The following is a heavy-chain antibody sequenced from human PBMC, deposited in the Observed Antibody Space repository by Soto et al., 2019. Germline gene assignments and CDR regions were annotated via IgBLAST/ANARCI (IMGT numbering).Heavy chain of an antibody. D-gene: IGHD3-10*01. CDR3: ARTMVRGVIWWFDP. V-gene: IGHV1-2*02. Sequence: VASVKVSCKASGYTFTGYYMHWVRQAPGQGLEWMGWINPNSGGTNYAQKFQGRVTMTRDTSISTAYMELSRLRSDDTAVYYCARTMVRGVIWWFDPWGQGTLVTVSS. J-gene: IGHJ5*02. CDR2: INPNSGGT. CDR1: GYTFTGYY.